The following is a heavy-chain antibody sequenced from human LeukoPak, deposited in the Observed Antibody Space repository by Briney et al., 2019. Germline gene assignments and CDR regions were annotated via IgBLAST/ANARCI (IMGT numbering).Heavy chain of an antibody. J-gene: IGHJ4*02. CDR3: ARGYYDSSGFRFDY. CDR1: GFTFSRYY. CDR2: LNGYGDYT. Sequence: PGGSLRLSCEVSGFTFSRYYMYWVRQVPGKGLVWVSRLNGYGDYTDYEDSVKGRFTISRDNAKNSLYLQMNSLRAEDTAVYYCARGYYDSSGFRFDYWGQGTLVTVSS. V-gene: IGHV3-74*01. D-gene: IGHD3-22*01.